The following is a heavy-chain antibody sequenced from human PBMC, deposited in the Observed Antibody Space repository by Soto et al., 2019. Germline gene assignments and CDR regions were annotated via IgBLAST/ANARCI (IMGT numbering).Heavy chain of an antibody. CDR1: GCMLSRGA. CDR2: ITSNGGST. D-gene: IGHD2-15*01. V-gene: IGHV3-64D*06. Sequence: GGDRRLPCSASGCMLSRGAMIWVRHAPGKGLEYVSGITSNGGSTFYADSVKGRFIISRDHSQNTVYLQMSSLTTADTAVYYCLVASAAYWGPG. CDR3: LVASAAY. J-gene: IGHJ4*02.